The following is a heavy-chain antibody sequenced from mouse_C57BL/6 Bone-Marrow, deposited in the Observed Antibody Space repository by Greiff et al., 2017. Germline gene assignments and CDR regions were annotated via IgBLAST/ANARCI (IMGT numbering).Heavy chain of an antibody. D-gene: IGHD1-1*01. CDR1: GYTFTSYW. J-gene: IGHJ2*01. Sequence: QVQLKQPGAELVKPGASVKVSCKASGYTFTSYWMHWVKQRPGQGLEWIGRIHPSDSDTNYNQKFKGKATLTVDNSSSTAYMQLSSLTSEDSAVYYCAMEFYYGSSYFDYWGQGTTLTVSS. V-gene: IGHV1-74*01. CDR2: IHPSDSDT. CDR3: AMEFYYGSSYFDY.